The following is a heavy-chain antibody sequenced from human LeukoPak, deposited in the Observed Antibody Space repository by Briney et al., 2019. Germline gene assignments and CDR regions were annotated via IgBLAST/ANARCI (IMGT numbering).Heavy chain of an antibody. CDR1: GFTFSSYA. CDR2: ISGSGGST. CDR3: AKGPAGGYSGYPLDY. Sequence: GGSLRLSCAASGFTFSSYAMSWVRQAPGKGLEWVSAISGSGGSTYYADSVKGRFTISRDNSKNTLYLQMNSPRVDDTAVYYCAKGPAGGYSGYPLDYWGQGTLVTVSS. V-gene: IGHV3-23*01. J-gene: IGHJ4*02. D-gene: IGHD5-12*01.